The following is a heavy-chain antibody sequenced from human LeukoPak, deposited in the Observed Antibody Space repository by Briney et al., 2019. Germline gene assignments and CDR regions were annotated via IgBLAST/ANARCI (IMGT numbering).Heavy chain of an antibody. V-gene: IGHV1-2*02. CDR3: ARDSYGDSYMGV. J-gene: IGHJ6*03. CDR1: GYTFTGYY. Sequence: ASVKVSCKASGYTFTGYYMHWVRQAPGQGLEWMGWINPNSGGTNYAQKFQGRVTMTRDTSISTAYMELSRLRSDDTAVYYCARDSYGDSYMGVWGKGTTVTVSS. D-gene: IGHD4-17*01. CDR2: INPNSGGT.